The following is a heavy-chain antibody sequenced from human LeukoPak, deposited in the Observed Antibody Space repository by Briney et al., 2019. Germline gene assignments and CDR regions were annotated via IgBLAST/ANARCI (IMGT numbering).Heavy chain of an antibody. J-gene: IGHJ4*02. CDR1: GFPLMAYT. V-gene: IGHV3-23*01. Sequence: GESLRLSCAASGFPLMAYTMNWVRQAPGKGLEWVSSISGTGTYIHYEDSLKGRFTISRDNSKNTLYLQMNSLRAEDTAVYYCAKEYGYTYGEFDYWGQGTLVTVSS. CDR3: AKEYGYTYGEFDY. D-gene: IGHD5-18*01. CDR2: ISGTGTYI.